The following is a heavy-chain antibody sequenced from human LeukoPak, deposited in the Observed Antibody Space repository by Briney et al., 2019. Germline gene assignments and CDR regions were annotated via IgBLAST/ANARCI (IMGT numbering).Heavy chain of an antibody. J-gene: IGHJ4*02. CDR3: AITPTELDTGGFDY. D-gene: IGHD6-13*01. V-gene: IGHV1-24*01. CDR1: GYTLTELS. CDR2: FDPEDGET. Sequence: GASVKVSCKVSGYTLTELSMHWVRQAPGKGLEWMGGFDPEDGETIYAQKFQGRVTMTADKSTDTAYMELSSLRSEDTAVYYCAITPTELDTGGFDYWGQGTLVTVSS.